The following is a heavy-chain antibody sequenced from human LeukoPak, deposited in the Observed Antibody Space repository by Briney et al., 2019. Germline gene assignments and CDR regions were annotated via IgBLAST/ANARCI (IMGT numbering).Heavy chain of an antibody. D-gene: IGHD3-10*01. CDR3: AREHYYGSGRPEYFDY. Sequence: GRSLRLSCAASGFTFSSYAMHWVRQAPGKGLEWVAVISYDGSNKYYADSVKGRFTISRDNSKNTLYLQMNSLRAEDTAVYYCAREHYYGSGRPEYFDYWGQGTLVTVSS. CDR1: GFTFSSYA. CDR2: ISYDGSNK. V-gene: IGHV3-30-3*01. J-gene: IGHJ4*02.